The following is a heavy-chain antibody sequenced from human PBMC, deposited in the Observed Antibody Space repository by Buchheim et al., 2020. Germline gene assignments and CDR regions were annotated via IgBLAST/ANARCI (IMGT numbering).Heavy chain of an antibody. CDR3: AKDRGLAFYYAMDV. Sequence: QEQLVETGGGVVQPGSSLRLSCAASGFTFNNYGMHWVRQAPGKGLEWVAVISHDESQKDYADSVKGRFTISRDNSKNTLYLQMNSLRAEDTAVYYCAKDRGLAFYYAMDVWGQGTT. J-gene: IGHJ6*02. CDR1: GFTFNNYG. D-gene: IGHD2-21*01. V-gene: IGHV3-30*18. CDR2: ISHDESQK.